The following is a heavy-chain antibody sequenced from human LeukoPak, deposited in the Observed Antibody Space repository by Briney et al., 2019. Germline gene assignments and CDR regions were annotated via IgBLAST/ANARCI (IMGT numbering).Heavy chain of an antibody. Sequence: GGSLRLSCAASGLRFSSFAMSWVRQGPARGLEWVSSMRGNGETFYADSVKGRFTLSSDSSRNTVYFQLNNLRVEDTAMSYCSRASWVSSTDVVRWGQGTLVTVSS. CDR1: GLRFSSFA. D-gene: IGHD3-10*02. CDR3: SRASWVSSTDVVR. J-gene: IGHJ4*02. CDR2: MRGNGET. V-gene: IGHV3-23*01.